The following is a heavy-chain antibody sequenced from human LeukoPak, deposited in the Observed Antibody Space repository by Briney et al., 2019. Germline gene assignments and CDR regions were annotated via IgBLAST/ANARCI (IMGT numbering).Heavy chain of an antibody. Sequence: ASVKVSCKASGYTFTSYYMHWVRRAPGQGLEWMGIINPSGGSTSYAQKFQGRVTMTRDMSTSTVYMELSSLRSEDTAVYYCARDHTGVDAFDIWGQGTMVTVSS. V-gene: IGHV1-46*01. D-gene: IGHD4-23*01. J-gene: IGHJ3*02. CDR2: INPSGGST. CDR1: GYTFTSYY. CDR3: ARDHTGVDAFDI.